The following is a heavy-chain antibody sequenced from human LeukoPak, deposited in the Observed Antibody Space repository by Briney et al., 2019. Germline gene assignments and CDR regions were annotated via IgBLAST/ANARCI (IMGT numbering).Heavy chain of an antibody. CDR1: GFTFSNAW. CDR2: IKSKTDGGTT. Sequence: GGSLRLSCAASGFTFSNAWMNWVRQAPGKGLEWVGHIKSKTDGGTTDYAAPVKGRFTISRDDSKNTLYLQMNSLKTEDTAVYYCSTTYYYDSSEGYWGQGTLVTVSS. V-gene: IGHV3-15*07. J-gene: IGHJ4*02. CDR3: STTYYYDSSEGY. D-gene: IGHD3-22*01.